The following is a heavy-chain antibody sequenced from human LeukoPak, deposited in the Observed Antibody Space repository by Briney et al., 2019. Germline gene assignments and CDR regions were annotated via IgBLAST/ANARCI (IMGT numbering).Heavy chain of an antibody. CDR1: GFTFNSYG. CDR3: AKVGVGATYYYYYMDV. D-gene: IGHD1-26*01. CDR2: IRFDGTNQ. J-gene: IGHJ6*03. V-gene: IGHV3-30*02. Sequence: GGSLRLSCEASGFTFNSYGMHWVRQAPGKGLEWVAFIRFDGTNQYYADSVKGRFTISRDNSKNTLYLQMNSLRAEDTAVYYCAKVGVGATYYYYYMDVWGKGTTVTVSS.